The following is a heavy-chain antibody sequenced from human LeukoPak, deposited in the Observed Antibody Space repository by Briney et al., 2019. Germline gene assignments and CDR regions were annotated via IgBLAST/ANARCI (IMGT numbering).Heavy chain of an antibody. J-gene: IGHJ4*02. D-gene: IGHD3-22*01. Sequence: GGSLRLSCAASGFTFSSYAMSWVRQAPGKGLEWVSAISGSGGSTYYADSVKGPFTISRDNSKNTLYLQMNSLRAEDTAVYYCAKGPSRLIYYDSSGYYDYWGQGTLVTVSS. CDR2: ISGSGGST. V-gene: IGHV3-23*01. CDR3: AKGPSRLIYYDSSGYYDY. CDR1: GFTFSSYA.